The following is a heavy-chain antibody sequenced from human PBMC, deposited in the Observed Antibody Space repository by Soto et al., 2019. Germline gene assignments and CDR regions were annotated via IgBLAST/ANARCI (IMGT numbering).Heavy chain of an antibody. D-gene: IGHD2-8*01. Sequence: QVQLVESGGTVVQPGRSLRLSCAASGFTFSNYAMDWVRQAPGKGLEWVAVISYDGSDKYYADSVKGRFTISRDNSENTLYLQMNSLRTDDTAVYYCARAPGVQYYFDYWGQGTLVTVSS. J-gene: IGHJ4*02. CDR1: GFTFSNYA. CDR2: ISYDGSDK. CDR3: ARAPGVQYYFDY. V-gene: IGHV3-30-3*01.